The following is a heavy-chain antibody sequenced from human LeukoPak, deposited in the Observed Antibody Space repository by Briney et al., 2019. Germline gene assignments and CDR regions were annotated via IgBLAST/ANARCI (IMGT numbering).Heavy chain of an antibody. CDR1: GGSISSYY. Sequence: SETLSLTCTVSGGSISSYYWSWIRQTPGKGLEWIGNIYYSGSTKYNPFFKSRVTISVDTSKNQFSLKLSSVTAADTAMYYCARQSAAAGTAFDYWGQGTLVTVSS. D-gene: IGHD6-13*01. CDR2: IYYSGST. CDR3: ARQSAAAGTAFDY. V-gene: IGHV4-59*08. J-gene: IGHJ4*02.